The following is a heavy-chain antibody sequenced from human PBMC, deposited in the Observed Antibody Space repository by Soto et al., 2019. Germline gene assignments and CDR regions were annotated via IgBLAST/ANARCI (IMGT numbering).Heavy chain of an antibody. CDR1: GLTFSRYA. J-gene: IGHJ5*01. D-gene: IGHD6-19*01. CDR2: VSYDGRKT. CDR3: ARDSIAVSVISISEVARWFVS. Sequence: GGSLRLSCVVSGLTFSRYAMHWVRQAPGKGLEWVAVVSYDGRKTFYADSVKGRFTISRDNSNNTVYLQMNSLRGEDTAVYYCARDSIAVSVISISEVARWFVSWGQGTLVTVS. V-gene: IGHV3-30*04.